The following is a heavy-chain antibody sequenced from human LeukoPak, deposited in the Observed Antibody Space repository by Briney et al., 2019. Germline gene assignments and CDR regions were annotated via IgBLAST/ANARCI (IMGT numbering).Heavy chain of an antibody. V-gene: IGHV3-30*18. CDR2: ISYDGSNK. J-gene: IGHJ2*01. CDR3: AKASSGYYYPNWYFDL. Sequence: PGGSLRLSCAASGFTFSSYGMHWVRQAPGKGLEWVAVISYDGSNKNYADSVKGRFTISRDNSKNTLYLQMNSLRAEDTAVYYCAKASSGYYYPNWYFDLWGRGPLVTASS. D-gene: IGHD3-22*01. CDR1: GFTFSSYG.